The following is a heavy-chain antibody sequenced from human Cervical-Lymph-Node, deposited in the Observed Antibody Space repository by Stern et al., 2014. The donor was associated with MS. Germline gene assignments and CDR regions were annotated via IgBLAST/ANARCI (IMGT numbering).Heavy chain of an antibody. D-gene: IGHD1-26*01. CDR1: GYTFSAYY. CDR2: INPKRGGT. V-gene: IGHV1-2*02. J-gene: IGHJ6*02. Sequence: QVLLVQSGAAVEKPGASLKVSCKASGYTFSAYYIHWARQAPGQGLEWMGWINPKRGGTNYVQKFQGRVTMTVDTSIDTADMELNSLTSDDTARFYCARGGATRYNMDVWGQGTTVIVSS. CDR3: ARGGATRYNMDV.